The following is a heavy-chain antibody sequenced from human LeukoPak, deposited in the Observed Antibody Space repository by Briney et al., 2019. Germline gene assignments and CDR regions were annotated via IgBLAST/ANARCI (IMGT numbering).Heavy chain of an antibody. Sequence: GASVKVSCKASGYTFTSYYMHWVRQAPGQGLEWMGIINPSAGTTTYAQKFQGRVTMTEDTSTDTAYMELSSLRSEDTAVYYCATGSSGWPFDYWGQGTLVTVSS. CDR3: ATGSSGWPFDY. V-gene: IGHV1-46*01. D-gene: IGHD6-19*01. CDR1: GYTFTSYY. J-gene: IGHJ4*02. CDR2: INPSAGTT.